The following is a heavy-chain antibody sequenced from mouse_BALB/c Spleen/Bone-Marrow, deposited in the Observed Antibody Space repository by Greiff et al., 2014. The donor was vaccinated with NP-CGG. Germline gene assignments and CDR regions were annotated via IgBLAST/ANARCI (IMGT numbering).Heavy chain of an antibody. V-gene: IGHV5-17*02. CDR2: ISSGRSTI. Sequence: EVQLVESGGGLVQPGGSRKLSCAASGFTFSSFGMHWVRQAPEKGLEWVAYISSGRSTIYYADTVKGRFTISRDNPKNTLFLQMTSLRSEDTAMYHCARSWIGYYYSSSSYAMDYWGQGTSVTVSS. CDR3: ARSWIGYYYSSSSYAMDY. D-gene: IGHD1-1*01. J-gene: IGHJ4*01. CDR1: GFTFSSFG.